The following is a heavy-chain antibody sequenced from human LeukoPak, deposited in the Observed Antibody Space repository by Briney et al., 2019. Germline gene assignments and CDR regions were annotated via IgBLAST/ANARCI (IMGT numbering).Heavy chain of an antibody. D-gene: IGHD2-2*01. CDR3: ARESYCSSTSCYSDYYYGMDV. CDR1: GYTFTSYG. CDR2: ISAYNSNT. V-gene: IGHV1-18*01. J-gene: IGHJ6*02. Sequence: ASVKVSCKASGYTFTSYGISWVRQAPGQGLEWMGWISAYNSNTNYAQKLQGRVTMTTDTSTSTAYMELRSLRSDDTAVYYCARESYCSSTSCYSDYYYGMDVWGQGTTVTVSS.